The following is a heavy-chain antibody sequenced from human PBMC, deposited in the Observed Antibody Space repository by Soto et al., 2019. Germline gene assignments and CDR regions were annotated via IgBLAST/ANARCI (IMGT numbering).Heavy chain of an antibody. CDR1: GGSISNHY. V-gene: IGHV4-59*11. J-gene: IGHJ4*02. Sequence: QVQLQESGPGLVTPSETLSLTCTVSGGSISNHYWSWIRQPPGKGLEWIGYIYYNGNTNYNPPLKSRVTMYVDTSKNQISLKLSSVTAADTAVYYCTRANWYSEYWGQGTLVTVSS. CDR3: TRANWYSEY. D-gene: IGHD7-27*01. CDR2: IYYNGNT.